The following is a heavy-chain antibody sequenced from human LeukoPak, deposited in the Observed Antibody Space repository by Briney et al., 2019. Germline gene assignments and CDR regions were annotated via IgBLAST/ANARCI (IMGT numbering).Heavy chain of an antibody. CDR2: VYYSGST. Sequence: SETLSLTCTVSAGSISSYYWSLIRQPPGKGLEWIGYVYYSGSTNYNPSLKSRVTISVDTSKNQFSLKLSSVTAADTAVYYCARGHDILTGYPLPGYWGQGTLVTVSS. V-gene: IGHV4-59*01. CDR1: AGSISSYY. J-gene: IGHJ4*02. CDR3: ARGHDILTGYPLPGY. D-gene: IGHD3-9*01.